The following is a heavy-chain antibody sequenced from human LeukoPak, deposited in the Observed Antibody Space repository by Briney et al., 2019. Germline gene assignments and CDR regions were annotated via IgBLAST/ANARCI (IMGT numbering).Heavy chain of an antibody. D-gene: IGHD6-19*01. V-gene: IGHV3-7*01. CDR3: TRHYGWSNYN. J-gene: IGHJ4*02. CDR2: IKQDGSEK. Sequence: GGSLRLPCAASGFTFSADWMAWVRQAPGKGLEWVANIKQDGSEKYYVASVKGRFTISRDNSKNSLYLQMNSLRADDTAVYYCTRHYGWSNYNWGQGTLVTVSS. CDR1: GFTFSADW.